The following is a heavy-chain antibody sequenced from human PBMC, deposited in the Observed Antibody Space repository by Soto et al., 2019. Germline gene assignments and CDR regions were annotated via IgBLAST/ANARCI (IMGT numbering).Heavy chain of an antibody. CDR1: GGSISSSSHY. J-gene: IGHJ3*02. CDR2: IYYSGDT. CDR3: ARHQSIVVVTAARAFDI. Sequence: HLQLQESGPGLVKPSETLSLTCTVSGGSISSSSHYWVWIRQPPGKGLEWIGSIYYSGDTYYNPSLKSRVTISVDTSKNQFSVKLNSVTAADTAVYYCARHQSIVVVTAARAFDIWGQGTMVTVSS. V-gene: IGHV4-39*01. D-gene: IGHD2-15*01.